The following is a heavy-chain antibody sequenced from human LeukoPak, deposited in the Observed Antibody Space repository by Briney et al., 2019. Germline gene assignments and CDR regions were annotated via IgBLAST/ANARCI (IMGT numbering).Heavy chain of an antibody. CDR3: AKDLQAGDSSA. CDR2: IGYDGSNK. CDR1: GFAFSSYG. D-gene: IGHD3-22*01. Sequence: GGSLRLSCAASGFAFSSYGMHWVRQAPGKGREGVAVIGYDGSNKYYAESVKGRFTIPRENSKNTLYLQMNSLRARARPVYYWAKDLQAGDSSAWGKGTLVTVSS. J-gene: IGHJ5*02. V-gene: IGHV3-33*06.